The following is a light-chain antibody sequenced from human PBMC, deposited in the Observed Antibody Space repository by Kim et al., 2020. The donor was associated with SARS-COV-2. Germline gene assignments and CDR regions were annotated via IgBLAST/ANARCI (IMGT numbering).Light chain of an antibody. CDR2: EVS. CDR3: CSYTTNTTWV. V-gene: IGLV2-14*01. Sequence: QSALTQPASASGSPGQSITISCTGTSSDIGTNTFVSWYQLHPDQATKVIIYEVSFRPSGVSSRFSASKSGTTASLTISGLQAEDEADYYCCSYTTNTTWVFGGGTKVTVL. CDR1: SSDIGTNTF. J-gene: IGLJ2*01.